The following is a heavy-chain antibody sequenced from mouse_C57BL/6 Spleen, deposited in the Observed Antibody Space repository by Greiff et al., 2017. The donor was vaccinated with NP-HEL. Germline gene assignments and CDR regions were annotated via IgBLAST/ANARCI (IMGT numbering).Heavy chain of an antibody. CDR3: ARPDNSNDYAMDY. D-gene: IGHD2-5*01. Sequence: VQLQQPGAELVKPGASVKLSCKASGYTFTSYWMHWVKQRPGQGLEWIGMIHPTSGSTNYNQKFKGKATLTVDKSSSTAYMQLSSLTSEDSAVYYWARPDNSNDYAMDYWGQGTSVTVSS. CDR1: GYTFTSYW. J-gene: IGHJ4*01. V-gene: IGHV1-64*01. CDR2: IHPTSGST.